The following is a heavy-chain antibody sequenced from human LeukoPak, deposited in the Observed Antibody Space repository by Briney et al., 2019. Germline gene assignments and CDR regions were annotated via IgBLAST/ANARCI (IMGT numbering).Heavy chain of an antibody. Sequence: GPSVKVSCKASGYTFTGYYMHWVRQAPGQGLEWMGWINPNSGGTNYAQKFQGRVTMTRDTSISTAYMELSRLRSDDTAVYYCARELRFLEWLSTTWYMDVWGKGTTVTVSS. D-gene: IGHD3-3*01. CDR3: ARELRFLEWLSTTWYMDV. CDR1: GYTFTGYY. CDR2: INPNSGGT. J-gene: IGHJ6*03. V-gene: IGHV1-2*02.